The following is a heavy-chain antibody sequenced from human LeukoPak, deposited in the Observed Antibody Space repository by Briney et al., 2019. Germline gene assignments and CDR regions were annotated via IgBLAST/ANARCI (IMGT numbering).Heavy chain of an antibody. J-gene: IGHJ4*02. CDR2: ISAYNGNT. CDR3: ARDKGFWSGSVYYFDY. Sequence: ASVKVSCKASGYTFTSYGISWVRQAPGQGLEWMGWISAYNGNTNYAQTLQGRVTMTTDTSTSTAYLELRSLRSDDTAVYYCARDKGFWSGSVYYFDYWGQGTLVTVSS. D-gene: IGHD3-3*01. CDR1: GYTFTSYG. V-gene: IGHV1-18*01.